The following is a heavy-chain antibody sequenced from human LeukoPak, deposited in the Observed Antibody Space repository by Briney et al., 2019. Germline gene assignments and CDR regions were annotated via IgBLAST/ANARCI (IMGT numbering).Heavy chain of an antibody. CDR2: VSSSSIYI. J-gene: IGHJ4*02. CDR1: GFTFSTYS. V-gene: IGHV3-21*01. Sequence: PGGSLRLSCAASGFTFSTYSMNWVRQAPGKGLEWVSSVSSSSIYIYYADSVKGRFTISRDNAKNSLYLQMNSLRAEDTAVYYCARDGTMALRFLEWLGSDYFDYWGQGTLVTVSS. CDR3: ARDGTMALRFLEWLGSDYFDY. D-gene: IGHD3-3*01.